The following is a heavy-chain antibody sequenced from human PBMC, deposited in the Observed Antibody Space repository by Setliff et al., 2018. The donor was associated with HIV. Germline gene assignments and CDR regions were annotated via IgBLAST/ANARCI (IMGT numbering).Heavy chain of an antibody. V-gene: IGHV3-48*01. J-gene: IGHJ4*02. CDR2: ISSSSGTI. Sequence: GGSLRLSCAASGFSFNNAWMSWVRQAPGKGLEWVSYISSSSGTIYYADSVKGRFTIARDNAKMYLHMNSLRAEDTAVYYCARDRRGSSRFYFDYWGQGTLVTVSS. D-gene: IGHD6-13*01. CDR1: GFSFNNAW. CDR3: ARDRRGSSRFYFDY.